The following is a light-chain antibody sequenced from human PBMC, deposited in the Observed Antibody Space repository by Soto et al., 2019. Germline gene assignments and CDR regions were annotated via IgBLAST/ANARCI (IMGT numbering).Light chain of an antibody. CDR1: QSVRSTH. CDR2: GAS. Sequence: PGERATLSCRASQSVRSTHLAWYQQKPGQPPRLLIYGASSRATGISDRFSGSGSGTDFTLTISRLDPEDSAVYYCQGYDWSHLFGGGTKVEI. J-gene: IGKJ4*01. CDR3: QGYDWSHL. V-gene: IGKV3-20*01.